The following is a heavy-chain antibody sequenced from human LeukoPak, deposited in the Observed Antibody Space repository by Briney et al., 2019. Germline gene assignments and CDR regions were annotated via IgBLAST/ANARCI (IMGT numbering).Heavy chain of an antibody. CDR1: GGSISSYY. CDR2: IYYSGST. D-gene: IGHD4-23*01. CDR3: ARHQRGNSDAFDI. V-gene: IGHV4-59*01. Sequence: SETLSLTCTVSGGSISSYYWSWIRQPPGKGLEWIGYIYYSGSTNYNPSLKSRVTISIDTSMNQFSLKLSSVTAADTAVYYCARHQRGNSDAFDIWGQGTMVTVSS. J-gene: IGHJ3*02.